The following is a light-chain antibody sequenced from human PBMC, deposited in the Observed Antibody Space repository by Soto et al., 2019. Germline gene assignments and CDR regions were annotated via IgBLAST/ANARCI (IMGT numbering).Light chain of an antibody. CDR2: EDN. CDR3: QSYDSSNPHVV. CDR1: SGSIASNY. J-gene: IGLJ2*01. Sequence: NFMLTQPHSVSESPGKTVTISCTRSSGSIASNYGQWYQQRPGSAPTTVIYEDNQRPSGVPDRFSGSIDSSSNSASLTISGLKTEDEADYYCQSYDSSNPHVVFGGGTKVTVL. V-gene: IGLV6-57*03.